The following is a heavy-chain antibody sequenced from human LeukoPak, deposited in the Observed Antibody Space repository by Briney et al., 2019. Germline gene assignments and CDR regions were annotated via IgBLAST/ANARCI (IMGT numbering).Heavy chain of an antibody. D-gene: IGHD1-26*01. Sequence: SETLSLTCTVSGGSISSYYWSWIRRPPGKGLEWIGYIYYTGSTNYNPSLKSRVTISVDTSKNQFSLKLSSVTAADTAVYYCARRADSGRYPTDFDYWGQGTLVTVSS. V-gene: IGHV4-59*12. CDR2: IYYTGST. J-gene: IGHJ4*02. CDR3: ARRADSGRYPTDFDY. CDR1: GGSISSYY.